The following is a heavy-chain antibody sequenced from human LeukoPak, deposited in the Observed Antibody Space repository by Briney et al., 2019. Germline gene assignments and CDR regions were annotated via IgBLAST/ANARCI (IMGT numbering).Heavy chain of an antibody. J-gene: IGHJ4*02. CDR2: FDPEDGET. V-gene: IGHV1-24*01. CDR3: ATDSLRHGTAAGPPLPHDY. D-gene: IGHD6-13*01. Sequence: GASVKVSCKASGYTLTELSMHWVRQAPGKGLEWMGGFDPEDGETIYAQKFQGRVTMTEDTSTDTAYMELSSLGSEDTAVYYCATDSLRHGTAAGPPLPHDYWGQGTLVTVSS. CDR1: GYTLTELS.